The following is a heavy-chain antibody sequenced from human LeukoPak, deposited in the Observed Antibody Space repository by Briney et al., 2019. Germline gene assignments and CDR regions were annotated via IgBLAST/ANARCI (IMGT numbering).Heavy chain of an antibody. CDR2: IIGSGVST. CDR3: AETAYDSGSGEYYFDY. CDR1: GFTFTNYA. Sequence: GGSLRLSCAASGFTFTNYAMSWVRQAPGHGLEWVSTIIGSGVSTYYADSVKGRFTISRDNSKSRLYLQMNSLRAEDTAVYYCAETAYDSGSGEYYFDYWGQGTLVTVSS. J-gene: IGHJ4*02. D-gene: IGHD3-10*01. V-gene: IGHV3-23*01.